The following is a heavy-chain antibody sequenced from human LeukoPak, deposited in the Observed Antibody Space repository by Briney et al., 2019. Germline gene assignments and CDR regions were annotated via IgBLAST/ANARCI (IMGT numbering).Heavy chain of an antibody. V-gene: IGHV4-59*01. CDR3: ARQGGGLGELNY. CDR1: GGTISSYY. Sequence: SETLSLTCTVSGGTISSYYWNWIRQPPGKGLEWIGYIHDSGSTKYNPSLKSRLTMSVDTSKNQVSLRLTSVTAADTAMYYCARQGGGLGELNYWGQGTLVTVSS. J-gene: IGHJ4*02. CDR2: IHDSGST. D-gene: IGHD3-16*01.